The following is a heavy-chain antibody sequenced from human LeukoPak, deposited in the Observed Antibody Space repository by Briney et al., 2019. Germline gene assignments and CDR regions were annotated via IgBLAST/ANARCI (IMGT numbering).Heavy chain of an antibody. D-gene: IGHD6-19*01. CDR3: AKEVGSSGWFDACDM. J-gene: IGHJ3*02. Sequence: GGSLRLSCAASGFTVSSNYMSWVRQAPGKGLEWVSVIYSGGSTYYADSVKGRFTISRDNSKNTLYLQMNSLRAEDTAVYYCAKEVGSSGWFDACDMWGQGTMVTVSS. CDR2: IYSGGST. V-gene: IGHV3-53*01. CDR1: GFTVSSNY.